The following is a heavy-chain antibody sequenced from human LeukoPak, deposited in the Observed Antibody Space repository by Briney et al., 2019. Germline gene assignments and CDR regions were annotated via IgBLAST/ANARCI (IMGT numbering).Heavy chain of an antibody. CDR1: GFTFSSYW. Sequence: GGSLRLSCAASGFTFSSYWMSWVRQAPGKGLEWVANIKQDGSEKYYVDSVKGRFTISRDNAKNTLYLQMNSLRAEDTAVYYCARDPPNNSWSNWYFDLWGRGTLVTVSS. J-gene: IGHJ2*01. D-gene: IGHD6-13*01. V-gene: IGHV3-7*01. CDR3: ARDPPNNSWSNWYFDL. CDR2: IKQDGSEK.